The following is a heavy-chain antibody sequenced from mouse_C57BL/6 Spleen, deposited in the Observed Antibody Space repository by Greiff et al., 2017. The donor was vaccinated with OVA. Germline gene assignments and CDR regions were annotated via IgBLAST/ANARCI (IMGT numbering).Heavy chain of an antibody. D-gene: IGHD2-2*01. CDR2: IYPGNSDT. CDR3: TRSYGYPYAMDY. Sequence: EVQLQQSGTVLARPGASVKMSCKTSGYTFTSYWMHWVKQRPGQGLEWIGAIYPGNSDTSYNQKFKGKAKLTAVTSASTAYMELSSLTNEDSAVYYCTRSYGYPYAMDYWGQGTSVTVSS. V-gene: IGHV1-5*01. CDR1: GYTFTSYW. J-gene: IGHJ4*01.